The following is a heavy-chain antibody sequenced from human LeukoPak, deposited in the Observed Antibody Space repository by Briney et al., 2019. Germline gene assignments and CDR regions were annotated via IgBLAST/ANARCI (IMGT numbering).Heavy chain of an antibody. D-gene: IGHD3-10*01. CDR3: ARGRMSMIRGALRGTTSYYHHYYMDV. Sequence: SETLSLTCAVYGGSFSGYYWSCIRQPPGKGREWIGEINHSVRTNYSPSHKSRVTISVDTSKNQFSLKLSSGTAADTAEYYCARGRMSMIRGALRGTTSYYHHYYMDVWGKGTTATVSS. CDR2: INHSVRT. CDR1: GGSFSGYY. V-gene: IGHV4-34*01. J-gene: IGHJ6*03.